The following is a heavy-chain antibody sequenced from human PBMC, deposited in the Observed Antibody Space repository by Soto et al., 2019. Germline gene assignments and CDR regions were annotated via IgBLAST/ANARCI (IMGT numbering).Heavy chain of an antibody. CDR1: GFTFTTYA. J-gene: IGHJ4*02. V-gene: IGHV1-3*01. CDR2: INAGNGAT. D-gene: IGHD6-13*01. CDR3: ARGSAAAGPYYFDY. Sequence: GASVKVSCKASGFTFTTYAMYWVRQAPGQRLEWMGWINAGNGATKYSQNFQDRVTIARDTSANTAFMELSSLRSEDTAVYYCARGSAAAGPYYFDYWAQGTLVTVSS.